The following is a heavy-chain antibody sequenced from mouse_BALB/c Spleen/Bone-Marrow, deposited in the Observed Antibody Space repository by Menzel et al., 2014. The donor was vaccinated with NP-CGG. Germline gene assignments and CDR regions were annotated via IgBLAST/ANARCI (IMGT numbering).Heavy chain of an antibody. CDR2: ISSGGST. Sequence: EVNLVESGGGLVKPGGSLKLSCAASGFTFSSYAMSWVRQTPEKRLEWVASISSGGSTFYPDSVKGRFTISRENARNILYLQMSSLRSEDTAMYYCVYGNYSYYYAMDFWGQGTPVTVSS. D-gene: IGHD2-1*01. J-gene: IGHJ4*01. CDR3: VYGNYSYYYAMDF. V-gene: IGHV5-6-5*01. CDR1: GFTFSSYA.